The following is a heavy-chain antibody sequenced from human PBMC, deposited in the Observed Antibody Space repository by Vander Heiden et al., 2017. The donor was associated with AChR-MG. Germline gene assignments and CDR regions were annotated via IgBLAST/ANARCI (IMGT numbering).Heavy chain of an antibody. CDR2: IYWDDDK. V-gene: IGHV2-5*02. J-gene: IGHJ4*02. Sequence: QITLEESGPTLVKPTQTLTLTCTFSGFSLSINGVSVGWIRQPPGKAPEWLALIYWDDDKRYSPSLKDRLTITKDTSKNQVVLTLTNVDPVDSATYYCAHSSPRFGGSSGFVFWGQGTQVTVSS. CDR3: AHSSPRFGGSSGFVF. CDR1: GFSLSINGVS. D-gene: IGHD5-18*01.